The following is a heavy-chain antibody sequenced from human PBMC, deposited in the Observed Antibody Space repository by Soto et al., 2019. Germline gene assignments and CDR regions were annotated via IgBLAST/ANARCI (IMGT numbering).Heavy chain of an antibody. J-gene: IGHJ6*02. V-gene: IGHV3-21*01. Sequence: EVQLVESGGGLVKHGGSLRLSCAASGFTFSSYSMNWVRQAPGKGLEWVSSISSSSSYIYYADSVKGRFTISRDNAKNSLYLPMTSLMAEDTAVYYCARRGRQRYYYYGMDVWGQGTTVTVA. CDR2: ISSSSSYI. D-gene: IGHD6-25*01. CDR1: GFTFSSYS. CDR3: ARRGRQRYYYYGMDV.